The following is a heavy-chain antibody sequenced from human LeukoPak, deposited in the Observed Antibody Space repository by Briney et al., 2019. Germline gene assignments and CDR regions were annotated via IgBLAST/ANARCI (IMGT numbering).Heavy chain of an antibody. J-gene: IGHJ6*02. CDR3: AMGTYFYGVDV. D-gene: IGHD7-27*01. V-gene: IGHV3-30*03. Sequence: PGRSLRLSCAASGFTFSSYGMHWVRQAPGKGLEWVAGTSYDGINKYYADSVKSRFTISRDNSKNTLYLQMNSLRAEDTAVYYCAMGTYFYGVDVWGQGTTVTVSS. CDR2: TSYDGINK. CDR1: GFTFSSYG.